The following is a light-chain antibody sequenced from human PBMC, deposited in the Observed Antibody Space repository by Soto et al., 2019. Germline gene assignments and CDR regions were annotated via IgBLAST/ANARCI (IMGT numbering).Light chain of an antibody. CDR3: QQFDSVPCT. Sequence: IQMTQSPSSLSASVGDRITIPCQASQDIKNYVIWYQPKPGKAPQLLIYDAASLGTGVSSRFSGSGSGTHFTLAISSLQPDDIATYYCQQFDSVPCTFGQGTKLEIK. J-gene: IGKJ2*02. CDR1: QDIKNY. V-gene: IGKV1-33*01. CDR2: DAA.